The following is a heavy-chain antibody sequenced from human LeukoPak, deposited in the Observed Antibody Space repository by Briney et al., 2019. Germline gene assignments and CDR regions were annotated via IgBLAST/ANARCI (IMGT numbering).Heavy chain of an antibody. CDR2: IKQDGSEK. CDR3: VRDLAGPPQEAFDI. J-gene: IGHJ3*02. CDR1: GFSFSSYW. Sequence: GGSLRLSCAASGFSFSSYWMSWIRQAPGKGLEWVANIKQDGSEKYYVDSVKGRFTISRDNAQNSLYLQMNSLRAEDTAVYYCVRDLAGPPQEAFDIWGQGTVVTVSS. V-gene: IGHV3-7*01.